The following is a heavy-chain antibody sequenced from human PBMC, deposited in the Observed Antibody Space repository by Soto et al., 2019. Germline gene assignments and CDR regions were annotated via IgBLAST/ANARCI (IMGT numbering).Heavy chain of an antibody. D-gene: IGHD6-13*01. J-gene: IGHJ6*02. CDR2: IWYDGSNK. CDR1: GFTFSSYG. CDR3: GSPYSSSWYSSHYYYYGMDV. Sequence: GGSLRLSCAASGFTFSSYGMHWVRQAPGKGLEWVAVIWYDGSNKYYADSVKGRFTISRDNSKNTLYLQMNSLRAEDTAVYYCGSPYSSSWYSSHYYYYGMDVWGQGXTVTVSS. V-gene: IGHV3-33*01.